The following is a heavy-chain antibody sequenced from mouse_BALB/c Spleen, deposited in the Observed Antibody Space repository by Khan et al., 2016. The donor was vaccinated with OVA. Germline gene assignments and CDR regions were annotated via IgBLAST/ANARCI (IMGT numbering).Heavy chain of an antibody. CDR2: IYPGSGST. CDR3: ARSPYGNSFAY. V-gene: IGHV1-77*01. Sequence: QVQLQQSGPELVKPGASVKMSCKASGYTFTDYIMSWVKQRTGQGLEWIGEIYPGSGSTYYNETFKGKATLTADTSSNTAYMHLSSLTSEDSAVYFFARSPYGNSFAYWGQGTLVTVSA. CDR1: GYTFTDYI. J-gene: IGHJ3*01. D-gene: IGHD2-1*01.